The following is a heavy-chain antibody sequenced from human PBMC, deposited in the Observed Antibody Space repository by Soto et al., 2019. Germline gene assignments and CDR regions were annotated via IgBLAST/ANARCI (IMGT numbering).Heavy chain of an antibody. D-gene: IGHD2-15*01. J-gene: IGHJ3*02. Sequence: GASVKVSCKASGYTFTGYYMHWVRQAPGQGLEWMGWINPNSGGTNYAQKFQGWVTMTRDTSISTAYMELSRLRSDDTAVYYCARDWAPVVAATQGAFDIWGQGTMVTVSS. CDR3: ARDWAPVVAATQGAFDI. V-gene: IGHV1-2*04. CDR1: GYTFTGYY. CDR2: INPNSGGT.